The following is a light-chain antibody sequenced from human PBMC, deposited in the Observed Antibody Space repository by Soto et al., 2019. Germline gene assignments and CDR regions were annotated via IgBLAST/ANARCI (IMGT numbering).Light chain of an antibody. V-gene: IGKV1-33*01. J-gene: IGKJ3*01. Sequence: DIQMTQSPSSLSASVGDRVTITCQASQDIGNYLNWYQQKPGKAPKLLIYETPNMEIGVPSRFSGSGSGTDFSFSISSLQPEDIATYYCQQHRSLPLTFGPGTKVDIK. CDR1: QDIGNY. CDR3: QQHRSLPLT. CDR2: ETP.